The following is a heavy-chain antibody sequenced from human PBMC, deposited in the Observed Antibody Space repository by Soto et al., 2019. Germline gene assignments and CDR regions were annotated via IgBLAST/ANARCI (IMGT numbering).Heavy chain of an antibody. CDR3: ARDRGSVWYGADY. J-gene: IGHJ4*02. Sequence: QVQLVQSGAEVKKPGASMKVSCKASGYTFTRYYVHWVRQAPGQGLQWMGMINPSGGRTSYAQKFQGRVTMTSDTSTSTVYMELSSLRSEDTAVYYCARDRGSVWYGADYWGQGTLVTVSS. CDR2: INPSGGRT. D-gene: IGHD6-19*01. CDR1: GYTFTRYY. V-gene: IGHV1-46*01.